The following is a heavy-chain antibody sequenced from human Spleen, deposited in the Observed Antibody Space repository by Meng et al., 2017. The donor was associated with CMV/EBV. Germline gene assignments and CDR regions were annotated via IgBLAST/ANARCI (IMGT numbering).Heavy chain of an antibody. J-gene: IGHJ4*02. Sequence: SGASLSSGGYYWSWIRQHPGRGLEWIGYIYYSGSTYYNPSLKSRVSISVDTSRNQFSLKLSSMTAADTAVYYCAREWLYGGDRYFDYWGQGTLVTVSS. CDR1: GASLSSGGYY. D-gene: IGHD2-21*02. V-gene: IGHV4-31*02. CDR2: IYYSGST. CDR3: AREWLYGGDRYFDY.